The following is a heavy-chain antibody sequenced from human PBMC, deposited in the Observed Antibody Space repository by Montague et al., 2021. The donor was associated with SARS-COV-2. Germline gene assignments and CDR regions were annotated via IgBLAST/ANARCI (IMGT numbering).Heavy chain of an antibody. CDR1: GFSLSTSGMC. J-gene: IGHJ4*02. CDR2: VYYTGST. CDR3: ARAQNTCFIANCLNYFDS. D-gene: IGHD1-1*01. Sequence: LVKPTQTLTLTCTFSGFSLSTSGMCVSWIRQPPGKALEWIGYVYYTGSTKYNPSLKSRVTMSVDTPKNRFSLSLRSLTAADTAVYYCARAQNTCFIANCLNYFDSWGLGALVTVSS. V-gene: IGHV4-61*08.